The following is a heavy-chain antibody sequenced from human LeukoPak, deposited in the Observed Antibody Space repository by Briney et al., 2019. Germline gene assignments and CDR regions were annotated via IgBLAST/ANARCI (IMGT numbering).Heavy chain of an antibody. CDR3: AKDVGYYDSSGYYNY. J-gene: IGHJ4*02. Sequence: GGSLRLSCAASGFTFSSYAMSWVRQAPGKGLEWVSAISGSGGSTYYGDSVKGRFTISRDNSKNTLYLQMNSLRAEDTAVYYCAKDVGYYDSSGYYNYWGQGTLVTVSS. CDR1: GFTFSSYA. D-gene: IGHD3-22*01. CDR2: ISGSGGST. V-gene: IGHV3-23*01.